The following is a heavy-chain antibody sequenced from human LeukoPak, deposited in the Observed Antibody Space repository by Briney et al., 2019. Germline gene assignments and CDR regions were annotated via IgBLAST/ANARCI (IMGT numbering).Heavy chain of an antibody. CDR1: GYTFSNYW. Sequence: GGSLRLSCATSGYTFSNYWMHWVRQAPGKGLVWVSRIGSDGSSTNYADAVKGRFTISGDNAKNTLYLQMNSLRAEDTAVYYCTRSDYFDYWGQGTLVTVSS. CDR2: IGSDGSST. J-gene: IGHJ4*02. V-gene: IGHV3-74*01. CDR3: TRSDYFDY.